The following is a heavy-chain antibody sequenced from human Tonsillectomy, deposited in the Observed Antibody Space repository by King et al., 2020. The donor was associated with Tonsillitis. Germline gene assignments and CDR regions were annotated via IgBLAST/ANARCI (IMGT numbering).Heavy chain of an antibody. D-gene: IGHD3-22*01. CDR3: AKPTMTTTAGY. Sequence: VQLVESGGGLVQPGGSLRLSCAASGFTFSIYAMSWVRQAPGKGLEWISGISASGANTYYADSVKGRFTISRANSRNTLYLQMNSLSVEDTAVHYCAKPTMTTTAGYWGQGTLVTVSS. J-gene: IGHJ4*02. CDR2: ISASGANT. V-gene: IGHV3-23*04. CDR1: GFTFSIYA.